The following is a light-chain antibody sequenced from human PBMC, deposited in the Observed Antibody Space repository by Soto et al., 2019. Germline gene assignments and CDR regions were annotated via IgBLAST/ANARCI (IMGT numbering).Light chain of an antibody. CDR3: QQYNSYLT. J-gene: IGKJ4*01. V-gene: IGKV3-15*01. CDR2: GAS. Sequence: EVVMTQAPDTLSVSPVERATLSCRASQSVSSNLAWYQQKLGQAPRLLIYGASTRATGISARISGSGSGTEFTLTITNLQPDDFATYYCQQYNSYLTFGGGTKVDIK. CDR1: QSVSSN.